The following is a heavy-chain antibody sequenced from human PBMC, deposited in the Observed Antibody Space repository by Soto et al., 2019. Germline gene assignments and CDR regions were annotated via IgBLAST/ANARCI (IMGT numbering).Heavy chain of an antibody. CDR3: ARAVAVSADVDY. D-gene: IGHD6-19*01. J-gene: IGHJ4*02. CDR1: GYTFTGYA. Sequence: QVQLVQSGAEEKKPGASVKVSCKASGYTFTGYAMHWVRQAPGQRLEWMGWINAGNGNTKYSQKFQGRVTITRDTSASTAYMELSSMRSEETAVYYCARAVAVSADVDYCRQGTLVTVSS. V-gene: IGHV1-3*05. CDR2: INAGNGNT.